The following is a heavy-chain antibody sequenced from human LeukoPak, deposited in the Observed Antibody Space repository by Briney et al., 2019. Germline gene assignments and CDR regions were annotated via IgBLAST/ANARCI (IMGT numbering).Heavy chain of an antibody. Sequence: GGSLRLSCAASGFNFRNYGMHWVRQPPGQGLQWVAFIRYHGNDKYYADSVKGRFTVSRDNSESTLYLQMNSLRTEDTAVYYCAKDLVATGRYFDYWGQGTPVTVSS. V-gene: IGHV3-30*02. D-gene: IGHD5-12*01. CDR1: GFNFRNYG. CDR2: IRYHGNDK. CDR3: AKDLVATGRYFDY. J-gene: IGHJ4*02.